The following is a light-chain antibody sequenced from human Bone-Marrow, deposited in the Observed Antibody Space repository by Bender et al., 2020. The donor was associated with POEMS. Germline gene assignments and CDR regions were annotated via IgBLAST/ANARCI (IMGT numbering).Light chain of an antibody. CDR1: SSDVGRYNY. Sequence: QSALTRPASVSGSPGQSITISCTGTSSDVGRYNYVSWYQQHPGKVPKLMIYEVIKPPSGVSNRFSGSKSGNTASLTISGLQAEDEADYYCCSDAGGGTYVFGTGTKVTVL. CDR3: CSDAGGGTYV. J-gene: IGLJ1*01. V-gene: IGLV2-23*02. CDR2: EVI.